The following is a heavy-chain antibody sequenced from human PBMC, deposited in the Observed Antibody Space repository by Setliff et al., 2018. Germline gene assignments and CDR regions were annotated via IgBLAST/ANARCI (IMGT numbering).Heavy chain of an antibody. CDR2: INQGGGAQ. Sequence: PGESLKISCTASGFTFSSLWMSWVRQAPGKGLEWVANINQGGGAQFYVDSVQGRFTISRDNAKNSLYLQMNSLRAEDTDVYYCARDVYDFRTGLAAPWGQGTLVTVSS. D-gene: IGHD3-3*01. J-gene: IGHJ5*02. CDR1: GFTFSSLW. V-gene: IGHV3-7*01. CDR3: ARDVYDFRTGLAAP.